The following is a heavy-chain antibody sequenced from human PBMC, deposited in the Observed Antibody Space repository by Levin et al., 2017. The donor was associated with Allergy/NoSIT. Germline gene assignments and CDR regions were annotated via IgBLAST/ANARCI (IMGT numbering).Heavy chain of an antibody. CDR3: ARGEFITPGMLYYFDY. D-gene: IGHD1-20*01. CDR1: GYTFTSYD. J-gene: IGHJ4*02. CDR2: MNPNSGNT. Sequence: GESLKISCKASGYTFTSYDINWVRQATGQGLEWMGWMNPNSGNTGYAQKFQGRVTMTRNTSISTAYMELSSLRSEDTAVYYCARGEFITPGMLYYFDYWGQGTLVTVSS. V-gene: IGHV1-8*01.